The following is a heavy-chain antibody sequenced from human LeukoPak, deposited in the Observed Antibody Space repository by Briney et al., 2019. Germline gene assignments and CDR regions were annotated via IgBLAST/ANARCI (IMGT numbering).Heavy chain of an antibody. V-gene: IGHV3-21*01. CDR1: GFTLSRHP. D-gene: IGHD3-22*01. J-gene: IGHJ4*02. Sequence: GGSLRLSCAASGFTLSRHPIFWVRQAPGKGLEWVSSISSSSSYIYYADSVKGRFTISRDNAKNSLYLQMNSLRAEDTAVYYCAREESSGPFDYWGQGTLVTVSS. CDR3: AREESSGPFDY. CDR2: ISSSSSYI.